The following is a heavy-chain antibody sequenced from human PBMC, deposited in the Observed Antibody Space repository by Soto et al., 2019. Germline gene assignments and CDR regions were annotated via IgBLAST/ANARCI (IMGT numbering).Heavy chain of an antibody. CDR2: IYYSGST. V-gene: IGHV4-59*01. D-gene: IGHD5-18*01. J-gene: IGHJ5*02. Sequence: PSETLSLTCTVSGDSISSSYWSWIRQPPGKGLEWIGYIYYSGSTNYNPSLKSRVTISVDTSKNQFSLKLSSVTAADTAVYYCARGGQLWSWGQGTLVTVSS. CDR1: GDSISSSY. CDR3: ARGGQLWS.